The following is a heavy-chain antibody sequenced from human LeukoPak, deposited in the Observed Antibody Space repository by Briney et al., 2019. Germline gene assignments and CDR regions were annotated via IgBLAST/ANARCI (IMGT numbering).Heavy chain of an antibody. D-gene: IGHD1-26*01. CDR3: ARDRPPSGSYNHNWFDP. V-gene: IGHV1-2*02. J-gene: IGHJ5*02. Sequence: ASVKVSCKASGYTFTGYDMHWVRQAPGQGLEWMGWINPNSGGTNYAQTVQGRFTMTRDNSISTPYMKLSRLRAEDTALYYCARDRPPSGSYNHNWFDPWGQGTLVTVSS. CDR2: INPNSGGT. CDR1: GYTFTGYD.